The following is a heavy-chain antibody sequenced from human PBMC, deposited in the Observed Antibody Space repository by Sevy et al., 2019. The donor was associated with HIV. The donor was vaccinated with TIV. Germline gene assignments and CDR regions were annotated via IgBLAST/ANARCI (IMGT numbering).Heavy chain of an antibody. Sequence: GGSLRLSCAASGFTFSSYAMSWVRQAPGKGLEWVSAISGSGGSTYYADSVKGRFTISSENSKNTLYLQMNSLSAEDTAVYYCAKALVDGYNSNYYYGMDVWGQGTTVTVSS. CDR2: ISGSGGST. V-gene: IGHV3-23*01. CDR1: GFTFSSYA. CDR3: AKALVDGYNSNYYYGMDV. D-gene: IGHD5-12*01. J-gene: IGHJ6*02.